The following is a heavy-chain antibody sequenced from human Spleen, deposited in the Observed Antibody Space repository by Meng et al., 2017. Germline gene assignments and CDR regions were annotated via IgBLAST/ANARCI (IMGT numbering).Heavy chain of an antibody. D-gene: IGHD3-10*01. Sequence: ASVKVSCKASGYTFTSYYMHWVRQAPGQGLEWMGRINPISDDTHYAQKFHDRVTMTSDTSISTAYMELIRLRSDDTAVYYCSILYKSGNSYIPYWGQGTMVTVSS. V-gene: IGHV1-2*06. CDR1: GYTFTSYY. CDR2: INPISDDT. CDR3: SILYKSGNSYIPY. J-gene: IGHJ4*02.